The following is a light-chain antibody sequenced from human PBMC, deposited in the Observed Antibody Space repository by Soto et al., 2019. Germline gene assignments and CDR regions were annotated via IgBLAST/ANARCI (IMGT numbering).Light chain of an antibody. CDR3: QQANSFPWT. CDR2: AAS. CDR1: QDISTW. J-gene: IGKJ1*01. Sequence: DIQMTQSPSSVSASVGDRVTMSCRASQDISTWLAWYQQEPGKAPKLLIYAASSLQSGVPSRFSGSGSGTDFTLTISSLQPDDFATYYCQQANSFPWTFGQGTKVDIK. V-gene: IGKV1-12*01.